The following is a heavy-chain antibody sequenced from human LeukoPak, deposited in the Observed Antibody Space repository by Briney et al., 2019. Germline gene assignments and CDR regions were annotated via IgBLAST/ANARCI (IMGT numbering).Heavy chain of an antibody. V-gene: IGHV1-2*02. CDR1: GYTFTGYY. CDR3: ARGFVSQGRFDY. D-gene: IGHD3-10*01. J-gene: IGHJ4*02. Sequence: ASVKVSCKASGYTFTGYYMHWVRQAPGQGLEWMGWINPNSGGTNYAQKFQGRVAMTRDTSISTAYMELSRLRSDDTAVYYCARGFVSQGRFDYWGQGTLVTVSS. CDR2: INPNSGGT.